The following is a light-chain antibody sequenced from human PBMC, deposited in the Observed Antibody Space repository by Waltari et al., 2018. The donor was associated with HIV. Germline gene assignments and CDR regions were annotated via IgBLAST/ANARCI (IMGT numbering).Light chain of an antibody. CDR1: QGIRRF. CDR2: TAS. J-gene: IGKJ2*01. V-gene: IGKV1-9*01. CDR3: QQFKSYPFT. Sequence: DIHLTQSPAYLSASVGDRVTLTCRASQGIRRFFAWYQQETGKAPKLLIYTASTLQSGVPSRFSGSGSGTEFTLTVTSLQPEDFATYYCQQFKSYPFTFGQGTELGIK.